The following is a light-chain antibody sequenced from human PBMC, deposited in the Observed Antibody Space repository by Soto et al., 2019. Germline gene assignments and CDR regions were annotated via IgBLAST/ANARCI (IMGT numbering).Light chain of an antibody. CDR2: GAS. V-gene: IGKV3-20*01. CDR1: QSVGGNY. CDR3: QQYGNSPVT. J-gene: IGKJ4*01. Sequence: EIVLTQSPGTLSLSPGERATLSCRASQSVGGNYLTWYQQKPGQAPRLLIYGASSRASGIPDRFSGSGSVTDFTLTISRLEPEDFAVYYCQQYGNSPVTFGGGTKVEIK.